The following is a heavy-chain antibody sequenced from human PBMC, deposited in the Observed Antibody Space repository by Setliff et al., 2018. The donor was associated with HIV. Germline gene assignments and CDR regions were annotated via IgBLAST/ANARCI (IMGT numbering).Heavy chain of an antibody. D-gene: IGHD4-17*01. V-gene: IGHV5-10-1*01. J-gene: IGHJ4*02. CDR1: GYSFTRNW. CDR2: IDPSDSHT. CDR3: ARPGGSYGDYGWYLRF. Sequence: PGESLKISCKGSGYSFTRNWISWVRQMPGKGLEWMGRIDPSDSHTNYSPSFQGHVTISADKSISTAYLQWSSLKASDTAMYYCARPGGSYGDYGWYLRFWGQGTLVTVSS.